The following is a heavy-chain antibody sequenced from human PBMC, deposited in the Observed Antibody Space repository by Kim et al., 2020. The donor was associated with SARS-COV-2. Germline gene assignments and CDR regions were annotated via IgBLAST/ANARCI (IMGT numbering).Heavy chain of an antibody. V-gene: IGHV1-3*01. J-gene: IGHJ3*02. D-gene: IGHD5-18*01. CDR1: GYTFTSYA. CDR2: INAGNGNT. CDR3: AREPPVDTAMADAFDI. Sequence: ASVKVSCKASGYTFTSYAMHWVRQAPGQRLEWMGWINAGNGNTKYSQKFQGRVTITRDTSASTAYMELSSLRSEDTAVYYCAREPPVDTAMADAFDIWGQGTMVTVSS.